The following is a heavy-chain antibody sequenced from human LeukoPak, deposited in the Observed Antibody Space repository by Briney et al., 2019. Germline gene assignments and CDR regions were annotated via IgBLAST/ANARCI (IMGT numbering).Heavy chain of an antibody. D-gene: IGHD3-10*01. CDR2: ISYDGSNK. CDR1: GFTFSSYV. V-gene: IGHV3-30*18. J-gene: IGHJ4*02. CDR3: ANNFYYYGSGSYYKPHY. Sequence: GGSLRLSCAASGFTFSSYVMSWVRQAPGKGLEWVAVISYDGSNKYYADSVKGRFTISRDNSKNTLYLQMNSLRAEDTAVYYCANNFYYYGSGSYYKPHYWGQGTLVTVSS.